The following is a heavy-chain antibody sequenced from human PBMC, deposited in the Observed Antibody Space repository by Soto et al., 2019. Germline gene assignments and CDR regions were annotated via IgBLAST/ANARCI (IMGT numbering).Heavy chain of an antibody. CDR1: GGSVSSGSYY. CDR2: IYYSGST. Sequence: SETLSLTCTVSGGSVSSGSYYGSWIRKPPGKGLEWIGYIYYSGSTNYNPSLKSRVTISVDTSKNQFSLKLSSVNAADTAVYYCARTVAPAGGFDYWGQGTLVTVSS. CDR3: ARTVAPAGGFDY. J-gene: IGHJ4*02. D-gene: IGHD2-15*01. V-gene: IGHV4-61*01.